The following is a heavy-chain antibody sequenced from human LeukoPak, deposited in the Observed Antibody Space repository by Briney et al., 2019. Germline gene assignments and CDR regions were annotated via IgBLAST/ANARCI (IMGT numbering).Heavy chain of an antibody. Sequence: GGSLRLSCAASGFTFSSYGMSWVRQAPGKGLEWVSAISGSGGRTYYADSVKGRFTFSRDNSKNTLYLQMNSLRAEDTVVYYCAKAGRGGAITMIRGVKGDYYYMDVWGKGTTVTISS. CDR1: GFTFSSYG. V-gene: IGHV3-23*01. CDR3: AKAGRGGAITMIRGVKGDYYYMDV. J-gene: IGHJ6*03. D-gene: IGHD3-10*01. CDR2: ISGSGGRT.